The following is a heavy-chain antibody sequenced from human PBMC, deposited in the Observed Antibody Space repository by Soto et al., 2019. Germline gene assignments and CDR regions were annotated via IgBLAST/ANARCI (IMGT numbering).Heavy chain of an antibody. D-gene: IGHD1-7*01. CDR1: GFTVSSYW. V-gene: IGHV3-7*05. J-gene: IGHJ5*02. CDR3: ARSLELFWFDP. CDR2: IKQDGSEK. Sequence: GGSLRLSCAASGFTVSSYWMSWVRQAPGKGLEWVANIKQDGSEKYYVDSVKGRSTISRDNAKDSLYLQMNSLRAEDTAVYYCARSLELFWFDPWGQGTLVTVSS.